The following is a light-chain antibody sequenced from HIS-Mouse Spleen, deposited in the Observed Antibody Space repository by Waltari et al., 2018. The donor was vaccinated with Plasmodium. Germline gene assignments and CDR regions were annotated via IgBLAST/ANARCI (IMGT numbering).Light chain of an antibody. CDR2: EVS. J-gene: IGLJ1*01. CDR1: SSAVGGYNY. Sequence: QSALTQPPPASGSPGQSFPTPCTGTSSAVGGYNYVPWYQQPPGKAPKLMVYEVSKRPSGFPDRFSGSNSGNTASLTGSGLQAEDEADYYCSSYAGSNNYVFGTGTKVTVL. CDR3: SSYAGSNNYV. V-gene: IGLV2-8*01.